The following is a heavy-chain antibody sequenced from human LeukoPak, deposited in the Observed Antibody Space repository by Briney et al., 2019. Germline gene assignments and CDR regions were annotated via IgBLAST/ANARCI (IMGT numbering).Heavy chain of an antibody. D-gene: IGHD3-3*01. CDR1: GGSFSGYY. Sequence: PSETLSLTCAVYGGSFSGYYWNWIRQPPGKGLEWIGEINHSGSTNYNPSLKSRVTISVDTSKNQFSLKLSSVTAAETAVYYCAKGGGVVYRDRFDPWGQGTLVTVSS. J-gene: IGHJ5*02. CDR3: AKGGGVVYRDRFDP. CDR2: INHSGST. V-gene: IGHV4-34*01.